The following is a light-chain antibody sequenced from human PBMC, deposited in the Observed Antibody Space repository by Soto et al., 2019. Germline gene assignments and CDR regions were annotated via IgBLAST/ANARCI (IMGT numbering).Light chain of an antibody. V-gene: IGLV2-14*01. CDR3: SSYTTTSTLV. CDR1: SSDVGSYNS. J-gene: IGLJ3*02. CDR2: EVV. Sequence: QSALTQPASVSGSPGQSITISCTGTSSDVGSYNSVSWYQQHPGKAPKLMIYEVVNRPSGVSNRFSGSKSGNRASLTISGLQTEDEADYYCSSYTTTSTLVFGGGTKVTVL.